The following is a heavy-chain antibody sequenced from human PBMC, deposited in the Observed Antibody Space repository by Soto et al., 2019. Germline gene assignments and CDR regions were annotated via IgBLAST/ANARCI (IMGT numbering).Heavy chain of an antibody. V-gene: IGHV3-48*02. J-gene: IGHJ6*02. CDR2: ISSSSSTI. CDR3: AREVPRAAAGSYYYYGMDV. Sequence: GGSLRLSCAASGFTFSSYSMNWVRQAPGKGLEWVSYISSSSSTIYYADSVKGRFTISRDNAKNSLYLQMNSLRDEDTAVYYCAREVPRAAAGSYYYYGMDVWGQGTTVTVSS. CDR1: GFTFSSYS. D-gene: IGHD6-13*01.